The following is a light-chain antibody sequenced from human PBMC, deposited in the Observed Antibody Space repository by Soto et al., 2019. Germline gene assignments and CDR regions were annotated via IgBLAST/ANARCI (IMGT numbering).Light chain of an antibody. CDR1: QDISNH. V-gene: IGKV1-33*01. CDR3: QKHDGVPL. CDR2: DAS. J-gene: IGKJ3*01. Sequence: DILLTQSPSSLSASVGDRVTITCQASQDISNHLNWYQQKPGKAPNLLIYDASNLETGVPSRFSGGGSVTFFSFTIISLQPEDIATYYCQKHDGVPLFGPGTKVEIK.